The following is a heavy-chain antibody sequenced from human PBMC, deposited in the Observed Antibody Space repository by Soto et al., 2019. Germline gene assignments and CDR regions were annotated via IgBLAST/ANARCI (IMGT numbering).Heavy chain of an antibody. V-gene: IGHV4-39*01. Sequence: SETLSLTCTVSGGSIRSSSGYWGWIRQPPGKGLEWIGSIYYSGTTYYNPSLKSRVTISVDTSKNQFSLKLSSVTAADTAVYYCASHPGREVRYFDWLSQRSEWDWGQGTLVTVSS. D-gene: IGHD3-9*01. CDR1: GGSIRSSSGY. CDR3: ASHPGREVRYFDWLSQRSEWD. CDR2: IYYSGTT. J-gene: IGHJ4*02.